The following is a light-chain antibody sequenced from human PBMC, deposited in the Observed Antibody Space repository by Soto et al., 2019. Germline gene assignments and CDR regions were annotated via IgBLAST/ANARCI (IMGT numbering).Light chain of an antibody. Sequence: EIVMTQSPATLSVSPGERVTFSCRASQSVNNKVAWYQHRPGQAPRLLLSGASTGATGIPARFSGSGSGREFSLTINCLQAEDFAIYDCQQYNNLPVGFGGGTKVERK. CDR2: GAS. CDR1: QSVNNK. CDR3: QQYNNLPVG. V-gene: IGKV3-15*01. J-gene: IGKJ4*01.